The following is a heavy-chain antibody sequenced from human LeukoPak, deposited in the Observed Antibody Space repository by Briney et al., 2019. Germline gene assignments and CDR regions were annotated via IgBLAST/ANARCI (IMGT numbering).Heavy chain of an antibody. V-gene: IGHV4-39*01. CDR1: GGSISSSSYY. Sequence: PSETLSLTCTVSGGSISSSSYYWGWIRQPPGKGLEWIGNIYYNGATYYNPSLKSRVTISVDTSTNQFSLNLSSVTAADTAVYYCARVRTSPDGTYYFDYWGQGTLVTVSS. CDR3: ARVRTSPDGTYYFDY. CDR2: IYYNGAT. D-gene: IGHD1-14*01. J-gene: IGHJ4*02.